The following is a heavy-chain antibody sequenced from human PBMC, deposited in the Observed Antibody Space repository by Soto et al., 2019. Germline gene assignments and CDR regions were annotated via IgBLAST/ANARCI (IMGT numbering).Heavy chain of an antibody. V-gene: IGHV1-69*01. Sequence: QVHLVQSGSEVKKPGSSVTVSCKASGGTFNTYTFSWVRQAPGQGLEWMGSILPIMGSVNYAHDFRGRLSSTADPSTTTAYMELPSLTSHDTAIYYCARIPRYSYPTSDPLDNWGQGTLVTVSS. CDR2: ILPIMGSV. J-gene: IGHJ4*02. CDR1: GGTFNTYT. CDR3: ARIPRYSYPTSDPLDN. D-gene: IGHD2-15*01.